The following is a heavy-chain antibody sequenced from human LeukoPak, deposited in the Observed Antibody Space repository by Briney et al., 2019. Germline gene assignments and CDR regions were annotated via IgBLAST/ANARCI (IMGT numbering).Heavy chain of an antibody. CDR1: GFSFSNYW. Sequence: GGSLRLSCRDSGFSFSNYWMNWVRQAPGKGLEWVANIKYDGSVINYVDSVKGRFTISRDNAQNSLYLQMNSLRVEDSAVYYCARDRITMVRGPLVVWGQGTTVTVSS. CDR2: IKYDGSVI. V-gene: IGHV3-7*01. CDR3: ARDRITMVRGPLVV. D-gene: IGHD3-10*01. J-gene: IGHJ6*02.